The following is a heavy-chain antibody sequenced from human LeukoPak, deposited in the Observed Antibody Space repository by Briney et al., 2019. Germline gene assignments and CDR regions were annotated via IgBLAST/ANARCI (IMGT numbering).Heavy chain of an antibody. CDR1: GFTFSSYA. CDR2: ISGSAGST. D-gene: IGHD6-13*01. CDR3: AKDHFGQQLVDRYFHY. V-gene: IGHV3-23*01. Sequence: LPGGCLRLSCAASGFTFSSYAIGSVRQAPGKGREWVSAISGSAGSTYYADSVKGRFTISRHNSKNTLYLQMNSLRAEDPAVYYCAKDHFGQQLVDRYFHYWAQGTLVTVSS. J-gene: IGHJ4*02.